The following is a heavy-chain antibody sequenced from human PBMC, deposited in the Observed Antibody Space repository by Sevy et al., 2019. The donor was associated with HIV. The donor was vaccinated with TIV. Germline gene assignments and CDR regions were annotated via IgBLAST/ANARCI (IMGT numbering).Heavy chain of an antibody. CDR3: EGENAWGRGYS. Sequence: SETLSLTCTVSGGSITSLYWNWIRQPPGKGLEWIANIYYNGHINYNPSLKSRVTVSLVTSKNQFSRRMSDVTATDTAMYYWEGENAWGRGYSWGQGTLVTVSS. CDR2: IYYNGHI. D-gene: IGHD1-26*01. V-gene: IGHV4-59*08. CDR1: GGSITSLY. J-gene: IGHJ4*02.